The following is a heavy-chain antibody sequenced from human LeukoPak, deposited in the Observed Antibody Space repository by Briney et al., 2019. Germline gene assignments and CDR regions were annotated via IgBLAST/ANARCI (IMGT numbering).Heavy chain of an antibody. V-gene: IGHV1-69*13. CDR2: IIPIFGTA. Sequence: GASVKVSCKATGGTFSSYAINWVRQAPGQGLEWMGGIIPIFGTANYAQKFQGRVTITADESTSTAYMELSSLRSEDTAVYYCARCSMVRGVMGPFDYWGQGTLVTVSS. CDR3: ARCSMVRGVMGPFDY. D-gene: IGHD3-10*01. CDR1: GGTFSSYA. J-gene: IGHJ4*02.